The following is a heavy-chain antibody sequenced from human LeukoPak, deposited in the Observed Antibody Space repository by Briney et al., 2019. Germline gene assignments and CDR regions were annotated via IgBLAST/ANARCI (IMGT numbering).Heavy chain of an antibody. CDR2: IYHSGST. D-gene: IGHD6-19*01. CDR1: GYSISSGYY. J-gene: IGHJ4*02. CDR3: ARDPVAGRFDY. V-gene: IGHV4-38-2*02. Sequence: SETLSLTCTVSGYSISSGYYWGWIRQPPGKGLEWIGSIYHSGSTYYNPSLKSRVTISVDTSKNQFSLKLSSVTAADTAVYYCARDPVAGRFDYWGQGTLVTVSS.